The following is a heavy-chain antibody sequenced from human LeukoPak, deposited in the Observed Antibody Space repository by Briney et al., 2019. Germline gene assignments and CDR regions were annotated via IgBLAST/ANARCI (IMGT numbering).Heavy chain of an antibody. CDR2: INHSGST. Sequence: SETLSLTCAVYGGSFSGYYWSWIRQPPGKGLEWIGEINHSGSTNYNPSLESRVTISVDTSKNQFSLKLSSVTAADTAVSYCARAPYGFWSGKPYYMDVWGKGTTVTVSS. D-gene: IGHD3-3*01. CDR1: GGSFSGYY. J-gene: IGHJ6*03. CDR3: ARAPYGFWSGKPYYMDV. V-gene: IGHV4-34*01.